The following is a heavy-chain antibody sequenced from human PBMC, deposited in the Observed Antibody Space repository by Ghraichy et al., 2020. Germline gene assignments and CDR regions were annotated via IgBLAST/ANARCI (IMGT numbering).Heavy chain of an antibody. CDR1: GGSISSYY. V-gene: IGHV4-59*01. J-gene: IGHJ4*02. Sequence: SETLSLTCTVSGGSISSYYWSWIRQPPGKGLEWIGYIYYSGNTNYNPSLKSRVTISVDTSKNQFSLKLSSVTAADTALYYCARGAGYFDWLPLDYWGQGTLVTFSS. CDR3: ARGAGYFDWLPLDY. CDR2: IYYSGNT. D-gene: IGHD3-9*01.